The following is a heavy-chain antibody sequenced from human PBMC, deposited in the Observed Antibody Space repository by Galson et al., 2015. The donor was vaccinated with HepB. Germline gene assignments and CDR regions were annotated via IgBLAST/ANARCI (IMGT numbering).Heavy chain of an antibody. CDR3: ARVGYYYGSWNPTNWFDP. D-gene: IGHD3-10*01. J-gene: IGHJ5*02. CDR2: TYYRYKWYN. V-gene: IGHV6-1*01. CDR1: GDSVSSNSAA. Sequence: CAISGDSVSSNSAAWNWIRQSPSRGLEWLGRTYYRYKWYNDYAVSVKSRITINPDTSKNQFPLQLNSVTPEDTAVYYCARVGYYYGSWNPTNWFDPWGQGTLVTVSS.